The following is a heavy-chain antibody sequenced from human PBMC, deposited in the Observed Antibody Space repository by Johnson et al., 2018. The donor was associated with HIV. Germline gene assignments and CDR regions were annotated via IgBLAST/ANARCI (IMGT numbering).Heavy chain of an antibody. V-gene: IGHV3-30*04. Sequence: QVQLVESGGGLVQPGGSLRLSCAASGFTFSSYAMHWVRQAPGKGLEWVAVISYDGSNNYYADSVQGRFTISRDNSKNTLYLQMNSLRAEYTAVYYCAREELEPDVFDIWGKGQ. CDR2: ISYDGSNN. D-gene: IGHD1-1*01. CDR3: AREELEPDVFDI. J-gene: IGHJ3*02. CDR1: GFTFSSYA.